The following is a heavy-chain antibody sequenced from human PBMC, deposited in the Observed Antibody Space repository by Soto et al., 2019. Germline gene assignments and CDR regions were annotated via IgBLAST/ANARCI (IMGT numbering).Heavy chain of an antibody. V-gene: IGHV1-46*01. CDR3: AITLNYGGNSGYFQH. J-gene: IGHJ1*01. Sequence: ASVKVSCKASGYTFTYYHVHWVRQAPGQGLEWMGIINPSGGSTSYAQKFQGRVTMTRDTSTSTVYMELSSLRSEDTAVYYCAITLNYGGNSGYFQHWGQGTLVTVSS. CDR2: INPSGGST. CDR1: GYTFTYYH. D-gene: IGHD4-17*01.